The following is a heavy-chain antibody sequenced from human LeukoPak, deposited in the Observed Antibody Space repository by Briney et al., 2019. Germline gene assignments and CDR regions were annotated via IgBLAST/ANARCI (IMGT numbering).Heavy chain of an antibody. CDR1: GFTFSSYA. CDR2: ISGSGGST. V-gene: IGHV3-23*01. D-gene: IGHD6-19*01. CDR3: AKDPAVAGHPDY. J-gene: IGHJ4*02. Sequence: PGGSLRLSCAASGFTFSSYAMSWVRQAPGRGLEWVSAISGSGGSTYYADSVKGRFTISRDNSKNTLYLQMNSLRAEDTAVYYCAKDPAVAGHPDYWGQGTLVTVSS.